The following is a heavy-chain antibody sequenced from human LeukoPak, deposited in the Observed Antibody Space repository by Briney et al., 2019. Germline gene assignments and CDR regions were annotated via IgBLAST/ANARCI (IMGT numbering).Heavy chain of an antibody. CDR1: GGSISSYY. Sequence: KPSETLSLTCTVSGGSISSYYWSWIRQPPGKGLEWIGYIYYSGATNYNPSLESRVSMSIDTSKNQMSLKLTSVTAADTAIYFCTRESGAFSPFGFWGQGTLVTVSS. CDR2: IYYSGAT. D-gene: IGHD1-26*01. V-gene: IGHV4-59*12. CDR3: TRESGAFSPFGF. J-gene: IGHJ4*02.